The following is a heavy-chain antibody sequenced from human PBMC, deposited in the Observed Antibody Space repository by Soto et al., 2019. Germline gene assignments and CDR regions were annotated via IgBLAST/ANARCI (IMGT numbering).Heavy chain of an antibody. Sequence: PVGSLRLSCAASGFTFSSYGMHWVRQAPGKGLEWVAVISYDGSNKYYADSVKGRFTISRDNSKNTLYLQMNSLRAEDTAVYYCAKDGYDFWSGYMDVWGKGTTVTVSS. D-gene: IGHD3-3*01. CDR1: GFTFSSYG. V-gene: IGHV3-30*18. J-gene: IGHJ6*03. CDR2: ISYDGSNK. CDR3: AKDGYDFWSGYMDV.